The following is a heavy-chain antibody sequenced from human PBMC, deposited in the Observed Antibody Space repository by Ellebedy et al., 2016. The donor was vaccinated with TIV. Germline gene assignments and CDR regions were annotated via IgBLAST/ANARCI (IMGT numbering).Heavy chain of an antibody. Sequence: SQTLSLTXAISGDSVSSNSAAWNWIRQSPSRGLEWLGRTYYRSKWYNDYAVSVKSRITINPDTSKNQFSLQLNSVTPEDTAVYYCARVSVTYAYYGDYGMNAFDIWGQGTMVTVSS. D-gene: IGHD4-17*01. J-gene: IGHJ3*02. V-gene: IGHV6-1*01. CDR1: GDSVSSNSAA. CDR3: ARVSVTYAYYGDYGMNAFDI. CDR2: TYYRSKWYN.